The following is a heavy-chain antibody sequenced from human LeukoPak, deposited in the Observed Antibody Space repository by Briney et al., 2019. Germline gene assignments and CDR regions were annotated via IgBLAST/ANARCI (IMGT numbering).Heavy chain of an antibody. Sequence: PSETLSLTCTVSGGSISSSSYYWGWIRQPPGKGLEWIGSIYYSGSTYYNPSLKSRVTISVDTSKNQFSLKLSSVTAADTAVYYCARGYTMIRYFDWLTVGRFDPWGQGTLVTVSS. CDR3: ARGYTMIRYFDWLTVGRFDP. J-gene: IGHJ5*02. V-gene: IGHV4-39*07. CDR2: IYYSGST. D-gene: IGHD3-9*01. CDR1: GGSISSSSYY.